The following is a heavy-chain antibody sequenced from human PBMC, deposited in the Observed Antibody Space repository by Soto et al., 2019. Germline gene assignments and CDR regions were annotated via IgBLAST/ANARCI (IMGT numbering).Heavy chain of an antibody. V-gene: IGHV4-34*01. CDR3: ATRITVFGLLIPPFDP. Sequence: PSETLSLTCAAYGGSVNGYYWNWIRQPPGKGLEWIAEINHTGGTHYNPSLKSRVTMSVDTSKNQFSLRLSSVTAADTAIYYCATRITVFGLLIPPFDPWGQGTQVTVSS. CDR2: INHTGGT. J-gene: IGHJ5*02. CDR1: GGSVNGYY. D-gene: IGHD3-3*01.